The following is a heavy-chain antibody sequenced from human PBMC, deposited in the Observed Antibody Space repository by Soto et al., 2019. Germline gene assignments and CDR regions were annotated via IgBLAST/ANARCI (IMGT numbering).Heavy chain of an antibody. CDR2: INPSGDGT. D-gene: IGHD1-26*01. Sequence: VQLGQSGAEVKKPGASVKLSCKASGYTFTSYYMHWVRQAPGQGLEWMGRINPSGDGTDYAQKWQGRVTWPRDTPTSTVYMDLSSLRSEDTAVYFCAGDSTATSTGLGYWGQGPLVVVSS. CDR1: GYTFTSYY. V-gene: IGHV1-46*04. CDR3: AGDSTATSTGLGY. J-gene: IGHJ4*02.